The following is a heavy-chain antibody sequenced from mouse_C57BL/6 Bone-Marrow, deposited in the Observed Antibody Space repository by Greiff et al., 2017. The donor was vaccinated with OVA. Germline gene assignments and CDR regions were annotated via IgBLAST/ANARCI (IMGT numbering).Heavy chain of an antibody. CDR1: GYTFTSYW. Sequence: VQLQQPGAELVKPGASVKLSCKASGYTFTSYWMHWVKQRPGQGLEWIGMIHPNSGSTNYNEKFKSKATLTVDKSSSTAYMQLSSLTSEDSAVYFCARDGGTAWFADWGQGTLVTVSA. D-gene: IGHD2-14*01. J-gene: IGHJ3*01. CDR3: ARDGGTAWFAD. CDR2: IHPNSGST. V-gene: IGHV1-64*01.